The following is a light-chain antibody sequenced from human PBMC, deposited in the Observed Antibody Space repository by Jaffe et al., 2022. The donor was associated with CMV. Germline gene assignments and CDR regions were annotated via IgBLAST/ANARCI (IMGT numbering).Light chain of an antibody. V-gene: IGKV1-39*01. J-gene: IGKJ1*01. Sequence: DIQMTQSPSSLSASVGDRVTITCRASQSISKYLNWYQQKPGTAPKLLIYAASSLQGGVPSRFSGSGSGTDFTLTISTLQPEDFATYYCQQTFSKSRTFGQGTKVEIK. CDR3: QQTFSKSRT. CDR2: AAS. CDR1: QSISKY.